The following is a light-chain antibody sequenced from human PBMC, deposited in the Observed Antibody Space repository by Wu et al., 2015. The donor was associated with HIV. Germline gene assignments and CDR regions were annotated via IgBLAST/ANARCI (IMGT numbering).Light chain of an antibody. J-gene: IGKJ2*01. V-gene: IGKV3-11*01. CDR3: QQRSNWPYT. CDR1: QRVSTF. Sequence: QRVSTFVRLVPTQTWPRRPTVXSSMVRPTGTGIPARFSGSGSETDFTLTISSLEPEDFAVYYCQQRSNWPYTFGQGTKVEIK. CDR2: VRP.